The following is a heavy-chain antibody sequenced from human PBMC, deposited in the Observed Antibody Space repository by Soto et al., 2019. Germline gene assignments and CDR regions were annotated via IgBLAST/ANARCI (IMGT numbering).Heavy chain of an antibody. CDR3: AREMGIAVAGIDY. J-gene: IGHJ4*02. Sequence: GGSLRLSCAASGFTFSSYAMHWVRQAPGKGLEWVAVISYDGSNKYYADSVKGRFTISRDNSKNTLYLQMNSLRAEDTTVYYCAREMGIAVAGIDYWGQGTLVTAPQ. V-gene: IGHV3-30-3*01. D-gene: IGHD6-19*01. CDR2: ISYDGSNK. CDR1: GFTFSSYA.